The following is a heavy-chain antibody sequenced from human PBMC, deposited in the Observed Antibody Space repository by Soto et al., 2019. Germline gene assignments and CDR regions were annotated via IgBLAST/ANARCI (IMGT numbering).Heavy chain of an antibody. V-gene: IGHV3-7*03. CDR2: IKEDGSDK. Sequence: EVYLVESGGGLVQPGGSLRLSCEASGFMFRNYWMNWVRQAPGKGLQWVANIKEDGSDKSYVDSVTGRFTISRDNAKNSLYLQMNRLRVEDTAVYYFGRVSGYGDVVDPLGQGTLVIVSS. CDR1: GFMFRNYW. CDR3: GRVSGYGDVVDP. J-gene: IGHJ5*02. D-gene: IGHD4-17*01.